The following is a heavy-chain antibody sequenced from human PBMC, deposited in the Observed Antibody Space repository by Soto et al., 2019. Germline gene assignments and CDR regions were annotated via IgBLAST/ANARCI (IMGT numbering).Heavy chain of an antibody. CDR2: IYYSGST. CDR1: GGSISSYY. CDR3: ARTRPDSKTQGGYYYYMDV. J-gene: IGHJ6*03. Sequence: PSETLSLTCTVSGGSISSYYWSWIRQPPGKGLEWIGYIYYSGSTNYNPSLKSRVTISVDTSKNQFSLKLSSVTAADTAVYYCARTRPDSKTQGGYYYYMDVWGEGTTVTVSS. D-gene: IGHD4-4*01. V-gene: IGHV4-59*08.